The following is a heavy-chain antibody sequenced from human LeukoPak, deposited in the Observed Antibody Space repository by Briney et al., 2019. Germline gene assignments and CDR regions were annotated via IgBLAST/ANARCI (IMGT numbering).Heavy chain of an antibody. CDR3: ARSVPWQAAFDI. J-gene: IGHJ3*02. CDR2: INTDGSGT. Sequence: GGSLRLSCAASGFTFSNYWMHWVRQAPGKGLMWVSRINTDGSGTTYADSVRGRLTISRDNAETTLYLQMSSLRAEDTAVYYCARSVPWQAAFDIWGQGTMVTVSS. V-gene: IGHV3-74*01. CDR1: GFTFSNYW.